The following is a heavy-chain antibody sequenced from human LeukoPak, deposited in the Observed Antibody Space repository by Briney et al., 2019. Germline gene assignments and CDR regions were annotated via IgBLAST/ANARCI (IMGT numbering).Heavy chain of an antibody. CDR3: ARVLTGWYYFDY. Sequence: GGSLRLSCAASGFTFSSYAMSWVGQAPGKGLEWVSAIPVSGGSTYYADSVKGRFTISRDNSKNTLYLQMNSLRAEDTAVYYCARVLTGWYYFDYWGQGTLVTVSS. CDR2: IPVSGGST. CDR1: GFTFSSYA. V-gene: IGHV3-23*01. D-gene: IGHD6-19*01. J-gene: IGHJ4*02.